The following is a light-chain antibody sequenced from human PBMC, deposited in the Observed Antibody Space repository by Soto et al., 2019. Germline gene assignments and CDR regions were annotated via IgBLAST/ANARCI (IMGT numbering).Light chain of an antibody. V-gene: IGKV1-13*02. Sequence: IQLTQSPSSLSAKVGDRVTIPCRASQGISTLLAWYQQKPGKAPKVLIYESSLLQSGVPSRFSGSGSGTDFTLTISSLQPEDFATYYCQHFKSFPITFGQGTRLEI. CDR2: ESS. CDR1: QGISTL. J-gene: IGKJ5*01. CDR3: QHFKSFPIT.